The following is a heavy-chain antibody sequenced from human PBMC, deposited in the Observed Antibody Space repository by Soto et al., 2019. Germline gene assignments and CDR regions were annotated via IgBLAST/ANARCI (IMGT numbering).Heavy chain of an antibody. CDR2: ISSSSSYI. V-gene: IGHV3-21*01. J-gene: IGHJ6*02. CDR1: GFTFSSYS. Sequence: GGSLRLSCAASGFTFSSYSMNWVRQSPGKGLEWVSSISSSSSYIYYADSVKGRFTISRDNAKNSLYLQMNSLRAEDTAVYYCARDSAVTTKYYYYYGMDVWGQGTTVTVSS. CDR3: ARDSAVTTKYYYYYGMDV. D-gene: IGHD4-17*01.